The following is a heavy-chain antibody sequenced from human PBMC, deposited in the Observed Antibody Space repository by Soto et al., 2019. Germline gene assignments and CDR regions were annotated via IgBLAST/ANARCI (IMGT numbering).Heavy chain of an antibody. V-gene: IGHV5-51*01. CDR3: ARHGYSGSYHYYYYGMDV. J-gene: IGHJ6*02. CDR2: IYPGDSDT. D-gene: IGHD1-26*01. Sequence: GESLKISCKGSGYSFTSYWIGWVRQMPGKGLKWMGIIYPGDSDTRYSPSFQGQVTISADKSISTAYLQWSSLKASDTAMYYCARHGYSGSYHYYYYGMDVWGQGTTVTVSS. CDR1: GYSFTSYW.